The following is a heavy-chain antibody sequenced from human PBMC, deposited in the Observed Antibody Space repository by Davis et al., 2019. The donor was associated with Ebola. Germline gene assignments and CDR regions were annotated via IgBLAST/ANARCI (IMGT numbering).Heavy chain of an antibody. CDR1: GYDFSNYW. J-gene: IGHJ6*02. CDR2: VFPGDSDT. D-gene: IGHD2-2*02. V-gene: IGHV5-51*01. Sequence: PGGSLRLSCQGSGYDFSNYWIGWVRRMPGKGLEWMGIVFPGDSDTRYNPSMEGQVTMSADKSITTAYLQWSSLKASDSAIYYCARLNTFRRSFYGMDVWGQGTTVTVSS. CDR3: ARLNTFRRSFYGMDV.